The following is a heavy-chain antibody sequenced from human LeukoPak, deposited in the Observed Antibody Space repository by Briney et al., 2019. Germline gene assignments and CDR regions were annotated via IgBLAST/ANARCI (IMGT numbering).Heavy chain of an antibody. D-gene: IGHD6-19*01. CDR3: ARGAPNSGWFDL. CDR2: IYVSGIT. V-gene: IGHV4-4*07. CDR1: GGSIRSYY. J-gene: IGHJ5*02. Sequence: PSETLSLSCSVSGGSIRSYYWSWIRQPAGKGLEWIGRIYVSGITHYNPSHKNRVTMSEDTSKNQFSLDLRSVTAADTAVYYCARGAPNSGWFDLWGQGALVTVSS.